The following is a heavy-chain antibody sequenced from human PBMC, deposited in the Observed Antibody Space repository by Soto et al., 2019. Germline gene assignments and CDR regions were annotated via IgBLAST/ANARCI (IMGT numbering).Heavy chain of an antibody. D-gene: IGHD3-16*01. V-gene: IGHV5-51*01. J-gene: IGHJ4*02. CDR2: IYPGDSDT. CDR1: GYSFTCYW. Sequence: PGESLKISCKGSGYSFTCYWIGWVRQMPGKGLEWMGIIYPGDSDTRYSPSFQGQVTISADKSISTAYLQWSSLKASDTAMYYCARSKAYYDYIWGTPYNFDYWRQGTLVTASS. CDR3: ARSKAYYDYIWGTPYNFDY.